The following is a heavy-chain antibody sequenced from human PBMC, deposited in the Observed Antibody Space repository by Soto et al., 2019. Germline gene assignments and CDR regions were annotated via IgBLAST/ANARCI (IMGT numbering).Heavy chain of an antibody. CDR1: GGSFSGYY. CDR3: ARGQLPAHYGSGKGYNWFDP. CDR2: INHSGST. J-gene: IGHJ5*02. Sequence: SETLSLTCAVYGGSFSGYYWSWIRQPPGKGLEWIGEINHSGSTNYNPSLKSRVTISVDTSKNQFSLKLSSVTAADTAVYYCARGQLPAHYGSGKGYNWFDPWGQGTLVTVSS. D-gene: IGHD3-10*01. V-gene: IGHV4-34*01.